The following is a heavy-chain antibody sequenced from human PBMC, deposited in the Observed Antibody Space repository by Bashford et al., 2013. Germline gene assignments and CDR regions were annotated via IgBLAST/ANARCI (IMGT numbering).Heavy chain of an antibody. Sequence: VRQAPGKGLEWVSSISISGSFLYYADSVKGRFTISRDNAKNSLYLQMNSLRAEDTAVYYCARYKHDSSGYLDYWGQGILVTVSS. CDR2: ISISGSFL. CDR3: ARYKHDSSGYLDY. D-gene: IGHD3-22*01. V-gene: IGHV3-21*06. J-gene: IGHJ4*02.